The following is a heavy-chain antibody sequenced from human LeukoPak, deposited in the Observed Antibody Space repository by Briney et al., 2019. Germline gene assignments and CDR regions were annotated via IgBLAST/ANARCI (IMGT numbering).Heavy chain of an antibody. Sequence: GRSLRLSCAASGFTFSSYGMHCVRQAPGKGLVWVAVISYDGSNKYYADSVKGRFTISRDNSKNTLYLQMNSLRAEDTAVYYCARDGSIGVRGASLYFDYWGQGTLVTVSS. D-gene: IGHD3-10*01. V-gene: IGHV3-30*03. CDR3: ARDGSIGVRGASLYFDY. CDR2: ISYDGSNK. CDR1: GFTFSSYG. J-gene: IGHJ4*02.